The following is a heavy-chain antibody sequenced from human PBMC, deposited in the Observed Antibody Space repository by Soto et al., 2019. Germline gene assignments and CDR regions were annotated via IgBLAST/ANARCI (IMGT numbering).Heavy chain of an antibody. CDR3: ALAAAGTGLFDY. D-gene: IGHD6-13*01. CDR1: GGSFSGYY. CDR2: INHSGST. Sequence: SETLSLTCAVYGGSFSGYYWTWIRQPPGTGLEWIGEINHSGSTNYNPSLKSRVTISVDTSKNQFPLKLSSVTAADTAVYYCALAAAGTGLFDYWGQGTLVTVSS. J-gene: IGHJ4*02. V-gene: IGHV4-34*01.